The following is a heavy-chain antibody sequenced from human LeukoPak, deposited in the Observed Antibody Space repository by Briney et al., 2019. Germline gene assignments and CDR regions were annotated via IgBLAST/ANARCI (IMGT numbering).Heavy chain of an antibody. CDR1: GYAFTGYY. D-gene: IGHD3-10*01. CDR3: ARDSGDRVFDY. CDR2: INPNSGGT. V-gene: IGHV1-2*02. J-gene: IGHJ4*02. Sequence: ASVKVSCKASGYAFTGYYMHWVRQAPGQGLEWMGWINPNSGGTDYTQRFQGRVTMTRDTSISTAYMELSRLRSDDTAVYYCARDSGDRVFDYWGQGTLVTVSS.